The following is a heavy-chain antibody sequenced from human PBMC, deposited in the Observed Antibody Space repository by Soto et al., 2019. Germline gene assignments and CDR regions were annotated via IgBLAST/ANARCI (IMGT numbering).Heavy chain of an antibody. V-gene: IGHV4-39*01. Sequence: SETLSLTCTVSGGSISSSNYYWGWIRQPPGKGLEWIGYIYYSGNTYYNTSLKSRVTISVDRSKNKFSVNLISVTAADTAVYYCARRSKDYGGKWDASDIWGQGTMVTVSS. J-gene: IGHJ3*02. CDR2: IYYSGNT. CDR3: ARRSKDYGGKWDASDI. CDR1: GGSISSSNYY. D-gene: IGHD4-17*01.